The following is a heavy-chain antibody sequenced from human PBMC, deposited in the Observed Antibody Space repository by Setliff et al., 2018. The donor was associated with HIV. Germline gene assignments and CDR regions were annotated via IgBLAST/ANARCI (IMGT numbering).Heavy chain of an antibody. Sequence: SETLSLTCAVSGYSISRGNRWNWIRQPAGKGLEWIGRIYTSGSTNNNPSLKSRVTISVATSKNQFSLKLSSVTAADTAVYYCARGVAVAGGYWYFDLWGRGALVTVSS. J-gene: IGHJ2*01. V-gene: IGHV4-61*02. CDR2: IYTSGST. D-gene: IGHD6-19*01. CDR1: GYSISRGNR. CDR3: ARGVAVAGGYWYFDL.